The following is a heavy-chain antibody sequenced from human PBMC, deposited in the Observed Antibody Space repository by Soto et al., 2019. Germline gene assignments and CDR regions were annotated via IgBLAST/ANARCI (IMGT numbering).Heavy chain of an antibody. CDR1: GFTFSSYG. Sequence: GGSLRLSCAASGFTFSSYGMHWVRQAPGKGLEWVAVIWYDGSNKYYADSVKGRFTISRDNSKNTLYLQMNSLRAEDTAVYYCARDFYSSGWYWRGTHYYYGMDVWGQGTTVTVSS. D-gene: IGHD6-19*01. CDR3: ARDFYSSGWYWRGTHYYYGMDV. CDR2: IWYDGSNK. J-gene: IGHJ6*02. V-gene: IGHV3-33*01.